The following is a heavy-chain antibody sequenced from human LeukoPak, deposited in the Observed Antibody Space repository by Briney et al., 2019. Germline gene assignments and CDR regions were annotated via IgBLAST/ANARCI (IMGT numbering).Heavy chain of an antibody. D-gene: IGHD3-3*02. CDR2: ISGSGGST. CDR1: GFTFSSYA. CDR3: AKVTHTFKYYYMDV. V-gene: IGHV3-23*01. Sequence: TGGSLRLSCAASGFTFSSYAMRWVRQAPGKGLEWVSAISGSGGSTYYADSVKGRFTISRDNSKNTLYLQMNSLRAEDTAVYYCAKVTHTFKYYYMDVWGKGTTVTVSS. J-gene: IGHJ6*03.